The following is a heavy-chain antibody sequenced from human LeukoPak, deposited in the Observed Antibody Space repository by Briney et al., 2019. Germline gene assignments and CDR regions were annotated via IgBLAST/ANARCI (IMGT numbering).Heavy chain of an antibody. V-gene: IGHV3-23*01. CDR3: AKDTLARAVAGWTNY. Sequence: GGYLSFSCAASGFTFSSYAMSWVRQAPGKGLEGVSAISGSDGSTYYADSVKGRFTISRDNSKNTLYLQMNSLRAEDTAVYYCAKDTLARAVAGWTNYWGQGTLVTVSS. J-gene: IGHJ4*02. CDR1: GFTFSSYA. CDR2: ISGSDGST. D-gene: IGHD6-19*01.